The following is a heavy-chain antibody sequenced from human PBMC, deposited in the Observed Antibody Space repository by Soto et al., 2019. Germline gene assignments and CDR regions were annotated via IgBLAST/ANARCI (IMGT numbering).Heavy chain of an antibody. Sequence: PGGSLRLSCTVSGVTFSNYAMNWVRQAPGKGLEWVSSLSGSGVTTYYADSVKGRFIISRDNSKNTLYLLMNSLRAEDTALYYCAKQRADYGSGADTFYFDSWGQGAMVTVYS. CDR1: GVTFSNYA. D-gene: IGHD3-10*01. CDR3: AKQRADYGSGADTFYFDS. V-gene: IGHV3-23*01. J-gene: IGHJ4*02. CDR2: LSGSGVTT.